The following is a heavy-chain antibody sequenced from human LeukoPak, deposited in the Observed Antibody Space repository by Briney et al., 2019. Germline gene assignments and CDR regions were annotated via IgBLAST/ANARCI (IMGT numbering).Heavy chain of an antibody. D-gene: IGHD3-22*01. CDR2: IVVGSGNT. V-gene: IGHV1-58*02. J-gene: IGHJ4*02. CDR3: AAAKGYDSSGYPFDY. CDR1: GFTFTSSA. Sequence: GASVKVSCKASGFTFTSSAMQWVRQARGQRLEWIGWIVVGSGNTNYAQKFQERVTITRVMSTSTAYMELSSLRSEDTAVYYCAAAKGYDSSGYPFDYWGQGTLATVSS.